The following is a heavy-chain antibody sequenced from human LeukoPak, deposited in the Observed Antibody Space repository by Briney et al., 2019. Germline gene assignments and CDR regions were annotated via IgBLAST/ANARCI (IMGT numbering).Heavy chain of an antibody. CDR3: AREKAQGMAFDI. J-gene: IGHJ3*02. Sequence: GASVKVSCKPSGYTFTGYYMHWVRQASGQGREWMGWINPNSGGTNYAQKFQGRVTMTRDTSISTAYMELSRLRSDDTAVYYCAREKAQGMAFDIWGQGTMVTVSS. CDR2: INPNSGGT. CDR1: GYTFTGYY. D-gene: IGHD6-13*01. V-gene: IGHV1-2*02.